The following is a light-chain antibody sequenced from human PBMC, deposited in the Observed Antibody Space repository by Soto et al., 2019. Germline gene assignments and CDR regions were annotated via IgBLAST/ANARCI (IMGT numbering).Light chain of an antibody. Sequence: EIVLTQSPATMSLSPGERATLSCRASQNVANYLDWYQQKPGQAPRLPIYGASTRATDVPDRFSGSGSGADFTLTISRLEPEDFAVYYCQQYGSSPPRTFGQGTKVDIK. V-gene: IGKV3-20*01. CDR2: GAS. CDR1: QNVANY. CDR3: QQYGSSPPRT. J-gene: IGKJ1*01.